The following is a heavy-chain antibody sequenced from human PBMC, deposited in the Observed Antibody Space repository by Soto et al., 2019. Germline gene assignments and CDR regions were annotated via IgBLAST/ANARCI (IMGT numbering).Heavy chain of an antibody. D-gene: IGHD6-19*01. CDR3: ARDGGKWLVRQGYWYFDL. CDR1: GFTFSSYG. Sequence: QVQLVESGGGVVQPGRSLRLSCAASGFTFSSYGMHWVRQAPGKGLEWVAVIWYDGSNKYYADSVKGRFTISRDNSKNTLYLQMNSLRAEDTAVYYCARDGGKWLVRQGYWYFDLWGRGTLVTVSS. V-gene: IGHV3-33*01. J-gene: IGHJ2*01. CDR2: IWYDGSNK.